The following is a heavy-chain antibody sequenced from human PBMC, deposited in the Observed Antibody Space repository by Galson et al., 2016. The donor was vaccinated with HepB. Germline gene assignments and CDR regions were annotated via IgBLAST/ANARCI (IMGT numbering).Heavy chain of an antibody. Sequence: SLRLSCAASGFTFRNYAMQWVRQAPGKGLEYVSAISSNGGTTYYADSVKGRFTISRDNSKNTLYLQMSSLRPEDTALFYCVKEMGYYDYVGGIYHYYFDHWGLGSWSPSP. CDR1: GFTFRNYA. V-gene: IGHV3-64D*09. CDR3: VKEMGYYDYVGGIYHYYFDH. D-gene: IGHD3-16*02. J-gene: IGHJ4*02. CDR2: ISSNGGTT.